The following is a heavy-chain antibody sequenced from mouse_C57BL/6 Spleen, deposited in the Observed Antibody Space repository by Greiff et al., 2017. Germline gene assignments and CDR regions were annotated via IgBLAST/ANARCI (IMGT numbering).Heavy chain of an antibody. J-gene: IGHJ2*01. CDR3: ARGGTTVVGDY. CDR2: IHPNSGST. V-gene: IGHV1-64*01. CDR1: GYTFTSYW. D-gene: IGHD1-1*01. Sequence: QVQLQQPGAELVKPGASVKLSCKASGYTFTSYWMHWVKQRPGQGLEWIGMIHPNSGSTNYNEKFKSKATLTVDKSSSTAYMQLSSLTSEDAAVYYCARGGTTVVGDYWGQGTTLTVSS.